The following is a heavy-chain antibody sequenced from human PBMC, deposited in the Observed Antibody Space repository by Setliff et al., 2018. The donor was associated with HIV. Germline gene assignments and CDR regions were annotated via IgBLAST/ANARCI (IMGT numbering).Heavy chain of an antibody. D-gene: IGHD3-16*01. J-gene: IGHJ4*02. CDR2: ITGSGRTT. Sequence: GGSLRLSCAASGFTVSSNYMSWVRQAPGKGLEWVSAITGSGRTTYYADSVKGRFTISRDNSKNTLSLQMNSLRAEDTAVYYCAKDYVENDYWGQGTLVTVSS. CDR1: GFTVSSNY. V-gene: IGHV3-23*01. CDR3: AKDYVENDY.